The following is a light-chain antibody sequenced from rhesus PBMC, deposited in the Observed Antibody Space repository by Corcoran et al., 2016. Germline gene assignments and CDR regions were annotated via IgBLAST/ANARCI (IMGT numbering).Light chain of an antibody. Sequence: DIQMSQSPSSLSASVGDRVTITCRASQGISSYLNWYQQKPGKAPKFLLYYANCMASGVPSRFSGSGSGTDFNLTISSLQPEDFATNYGQQGNSNPRTFGQGTKVEIK. CDR3: QQGNSNPRT. V-gene: IGKV1-32*02. CDR2: YAN. J-gene: IGKJ1*01. CDR1: QGISSY.